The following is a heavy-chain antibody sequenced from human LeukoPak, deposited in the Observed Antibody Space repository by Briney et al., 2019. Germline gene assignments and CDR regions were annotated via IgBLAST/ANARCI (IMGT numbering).Heavy chain of an antibody. J-gene: IGHJ4*02. Sequence: GGSLRLSCSASGFTFSTYAMHWVRQAPGKGLEYVSAISTNGGTTYYAESSRGRFAISRDSPKNTLYLQMSSLRADDTAVYYCVKGPGPTVNYYFDFWGQGTLVTVSS. V-gene: IGHV3-64D*06. CDR1: GFTFSTYA. CDR2: ISTNGGTT. CDR3: VKGPGPTVNYYFDF. D-gene: IGHD4-17*01.